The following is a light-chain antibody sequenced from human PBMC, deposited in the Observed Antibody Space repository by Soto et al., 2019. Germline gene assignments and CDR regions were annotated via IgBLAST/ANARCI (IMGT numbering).Light chain of an antibody. CDR1: QSVSSS. CDR2: RTS. V-gene: IGKV3-20*01. CDR3: QQYGSSGT. Sequence: EIVLTQSPATLSLSPGERATLSCRASQSVSSSLAWYQQKPGRSPRLPIYRTSNRATGIPDRFSGSGSGTDFTLTISRLEPEDFAVYYCQQYGSSGTFGQGTKVDIK. J-gene: IGKJ1*01.